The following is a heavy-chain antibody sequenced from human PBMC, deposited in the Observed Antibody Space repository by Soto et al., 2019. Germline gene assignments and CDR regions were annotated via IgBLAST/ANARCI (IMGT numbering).Heavy chain of an antibody. CDR1: GGSISSGGYY. D-gene: IGHD1-7*01. Sequence: SETLSLTCTVSGGSISSGGYYWSWIRQHPGKGLEWIGYIYYSGSTYYNPSLKSRVTISVDTSKNQFSLKLSSVTAADTAVYYCARDQLELRLLDYWGQGTLVTVSS. CDR2: IYYSGST. J-gene: IGHJ4*02. CDR3: ARDQLELRLLDY. V-gene: IGHV4-31*03.